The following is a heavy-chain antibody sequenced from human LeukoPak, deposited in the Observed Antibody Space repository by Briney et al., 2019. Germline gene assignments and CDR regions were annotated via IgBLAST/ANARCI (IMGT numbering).Heavy chain of an antibody. J-gene: IGHJ4*02. CDR1: GGSISSGSYY. V-gene: IGHV4-61*02. D-gene: IGHD5-12*01. Sequence: SQTLSLTCTVSGGSISSGSYYWSWIRQPAGKGLEWIGRIYTSGSTNYNPSLKSRVTISVDTSKNQFSLKLSSVTAADTAVYYCARDEGYSGYDPFDYWGQGTLVTVSS. CDR2: IYTSGST. CDR3: ARDEGYSGYDPFDY.